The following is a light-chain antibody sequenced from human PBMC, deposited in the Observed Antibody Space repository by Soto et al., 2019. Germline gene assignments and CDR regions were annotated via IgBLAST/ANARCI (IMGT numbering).Light chain of an antibody. V-gene: IGLV4-60*03. CDR3: SLYTSENTYV. J-gene: IGLJ1*01. CDR1: SGHISYI. Sequence: QAVVTQSSSASASLGSSVKLTCTLSSGHISYIIAWHQQQPGKAPRYLMKLEGSGIDQKGSGVPDRFSGSKSGNTASLTISGLQAADEADYYCSLYTSENTYVFGTGTKVTVL. CDR2: LEGSGID.